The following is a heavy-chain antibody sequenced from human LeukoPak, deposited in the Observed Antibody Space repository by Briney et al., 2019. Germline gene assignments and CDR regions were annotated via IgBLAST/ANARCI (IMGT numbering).Heavy chain of an antibody. CDR1: GFTFSSYW. Sequence: QTGGSLRLSCAASGFTFSSYWMHWVRQAPGKGLVWISRINTDGSNTRYEDTVKGRFTISRDNAKNILYLQMNSLRAEDTAVYYCARDGYRTSQGAFDLWGQGTMVTVSS. V-gene: IGHV3-74*01. CDR3: ARDGYRTSQGAFDL. D-gene: IGHD5-12*01. CDR2: INTDGSNT. J-gene: IGHJ3*01.